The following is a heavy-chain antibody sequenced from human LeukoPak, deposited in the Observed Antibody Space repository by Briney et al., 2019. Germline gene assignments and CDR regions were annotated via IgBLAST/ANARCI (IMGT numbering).Heavy chain of an antibody. CDR1: GFTFSNYA. CDR3: AKDGYYDSNSSTGEQNYYGMDV. Sequence: GGSLRLSSAASGFTFSNYAMSWVRQAPGKGLEWVSVISGSGGSTYYANSVKGRFTISRDNSKNTLYLQMNSLRAEDTAVYYCAKDGYYDSNSSTGEQNYYGMDVWGQGTTVTVSS. J-gene: IGHJ6*02. V-gene: IGHV3-23*01. D-gene: IGHD3-22*01. CDR2: ISGSGGST.